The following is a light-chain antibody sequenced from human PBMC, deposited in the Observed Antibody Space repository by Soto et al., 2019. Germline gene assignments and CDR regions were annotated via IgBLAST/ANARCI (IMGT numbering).Light chain of an antibody. CDR1: QSVSSY. CDR2: DAS. J-gene: IGKJ5*01. Sequence: EIVLTQSPATLSLSPGERATLSCRASQSVSSYLAWYQKKPGQAPRLLXYDASNRATGIPARFSGSGSGTDLTLTISSLEPEDSAVYYCQQRSNWPPLTFGQGTRLEIK. CDR3: QQRSNWPPLT. V-gene: IGKV3-11*01.